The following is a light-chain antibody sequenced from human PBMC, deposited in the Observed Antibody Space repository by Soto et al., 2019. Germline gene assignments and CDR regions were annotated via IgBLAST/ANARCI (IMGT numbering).Light chain of an antibody. CDR1: SSDVGSHSR. Sequence: QSALTQPASVSGSPGQSITISCTGSSSDVGSHSRVSWIQQHPGKTPKLIIYEVTNRPSGVSSRFSGSKSGTTASLTISGVPAEEGADYYCTSFTSSNTWVFGGGTKLTVL. CDR2: EVT. J-gene: IGLJ3*02. CDR3: TSFTSSNTWV. V-gene: IGLV2-14*01.